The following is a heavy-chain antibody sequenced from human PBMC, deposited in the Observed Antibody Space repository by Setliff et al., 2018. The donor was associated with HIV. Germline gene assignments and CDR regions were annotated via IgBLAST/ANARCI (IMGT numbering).Heavy chain of an antibody. Sequence: SVKVSCKASGDTFNSYAISWVRQAPGQGLEWMGGVIPIFGTANYAQKFQGRVTITADESTSTAYMELRSLRSEDTAVYYCAKGGYYDSTGYYYYYLYYLDEWGRGTTVTVSS. V-gene: IGHV1-69*13. CDR1: GDTFNSYA. CDR2: VIPIFGTA. D-gene: IGHD3-22*01. CDR3: AKGGYYDSTGYYYYYLYYLDE. J-gene: IGHJ6*03.